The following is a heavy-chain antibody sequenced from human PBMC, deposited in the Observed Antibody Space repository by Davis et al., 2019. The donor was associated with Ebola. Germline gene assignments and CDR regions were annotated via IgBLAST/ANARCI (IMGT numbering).Heavy chain of an antibody. J-gene: IGHJ4*02. CDR2: ISADGGIK. CDR3: AWRGDSREFDF. CDR1: GFRFSDYY. D-gene: IGHD3-22*01. Sequence: GGSLRLSCAAAGFRFSDYYMTWIRQAPGKGLEWISYISADGGIKKYADSVRGRFTVARDNDEKVLYLQMNSLRAEDTAVYYCAWRGDSREFDFWGQGNLVTVSS. V-gene: IGHV3-11*01.